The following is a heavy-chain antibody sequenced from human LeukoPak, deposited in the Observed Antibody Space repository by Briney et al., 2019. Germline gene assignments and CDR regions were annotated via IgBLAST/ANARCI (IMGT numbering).Heavy chain of an antibody. CDR3: ARALVDFWSGYSGSSSYYFDY. CDR2: INPNSGGT. Sequence: ASVKVSCKASGYTFTGYYMHWVRQAPGQGLEWMGWINPNSGGTNHAQKFQGRVTMTRDTSISTAYMELSRLRSDDTAVYYCARALVDFWSGYSGSSSYYFDYWGQGTLVTVSS. CDR1: GYTFTGYY. J-gene: IGHJ4*02. D-gene: IGHD3-3*01. V-gene: IGHV1-2*02.